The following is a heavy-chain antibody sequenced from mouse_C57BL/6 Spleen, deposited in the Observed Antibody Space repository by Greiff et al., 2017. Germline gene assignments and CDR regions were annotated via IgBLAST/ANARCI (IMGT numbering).Heavy chain of an antibody. CDR3: TDDYDGAWFAY. CDR1: GYTFTDYE. V-gene: IGHV1-15*01. CDR2: IDPETGGT. D-gene: IGHD2-4*01. Sequence: QVQLQQSGAELVRPGASVTLSCKASGYTFTDYEMHWVKQTPVHGLEWIGAIDPETGGTAYNQKFKGKAILTADKSSSTAYMERRSLTSEDSAVYYCTDDYDGAWFAYWGQGTLVTVSA. J-gene: IGHJ3*01.